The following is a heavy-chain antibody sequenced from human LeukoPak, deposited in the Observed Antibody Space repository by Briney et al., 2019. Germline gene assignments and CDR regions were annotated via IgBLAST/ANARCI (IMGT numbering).Heavy chain of an antibody. J-gene: IGHJ4*02. V-gene: IGHV3-20*04. CDR3: ARVGGGNPRGKTYYFDY. Sequence: GGSLRLSCAASGFTFDDYGMSWVRQAPGKGLEWVSGINWNGGSTGYADSVKGRFTISRDNAKNSLYLQMNSLRAEDTALYYCARVGGGNPRGKTYYFDYWGQGTLVTVSS. CDR2: INWNGGST. D-gene: IGHD4-23*01. CDR1: GFTFDDYG.